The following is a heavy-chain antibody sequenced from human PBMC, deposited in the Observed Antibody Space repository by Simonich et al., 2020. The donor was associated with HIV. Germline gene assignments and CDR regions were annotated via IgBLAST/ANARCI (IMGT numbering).Heavy chain of an antibody. V-gene: IGHV3-21*01. CDR1: GFTFSRYS. CDR2: ISSSSSYI. D-gene: IGHD2-2*01. J-gene: IGHJ4*02. Sequence: EVQLVESGGGLVKPGGSLRLSCAASGFTFSRYSMNWVRQAPGKGLEWVSSISSSSSYIYYADSVKGRFTISRDNAKNSLYLQMNSLRAEDTAVYCCARDGRKGSSTSCSDYWGQGTLVTVSS. CDR3: ARDGRKGSSTSCSDY.